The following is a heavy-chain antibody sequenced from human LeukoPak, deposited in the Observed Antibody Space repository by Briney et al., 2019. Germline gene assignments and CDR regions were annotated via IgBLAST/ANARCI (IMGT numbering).Heavy chain of an antibody. CDR3: ARDSPPYYDFWSGYCDY. J-gene: IGHJ4*02. CDR1: GFTFSSYA. V-gene: IGHV3-30-3*01. D-gene: IGHD3-3*01. Sequence: GRSLRLSCAASGFTFSSYAMHWVRQAPGKGLEWVAVISYDGSNKYYADSVKGRFTISRDNFKNTLYLQMNSLRAEDTAVYYCARDSPPYYDFWSGYCDYWGQGTLVTVSS. CDR2: ISYDGSNK.